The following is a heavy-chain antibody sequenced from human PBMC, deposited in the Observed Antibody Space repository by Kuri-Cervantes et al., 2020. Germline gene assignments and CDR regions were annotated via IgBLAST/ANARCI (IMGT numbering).Heavy chain of an antibody. D-gene: IGHD3-3*01. CDR1: GGTFTTYS. Sequence: SVKVSCKASGGTFTTYSITWVRQAPGQGLEWMGGIIPIFGITNSAQKLQGRVTITTDESTSIAYMQLSCLRSEDTAVYYCASGTYYDFWSGYYRWGQGTLVTVSS. V-gene: IGHV1-69*05. CDR2: IIPIFGIT. J-gene: IGHJ4*02. CDR3: ASGTYYDFWSGYYR.